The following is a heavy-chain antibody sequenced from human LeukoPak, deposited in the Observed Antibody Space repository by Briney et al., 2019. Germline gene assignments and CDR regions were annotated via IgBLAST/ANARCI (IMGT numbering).Heavy chain of an antibody. CDR2: ISSSSGTI. J-gene: IGHJ4*02. CDR1: GFSFSSYS. CDR3: ARDSSGWYRSDY. D-gene: IGHD6-19*01. V-gene: IGHV3-48*02. Sequence: GGSLRLSCAASGFSFSSYSMNWVRQAPGKGLEWVSYISSSSGTIYYADSVKGRFTISRDNAKNSLYLLMNSLRDEDTAVYYWARDSSGWYRSDYWGQGTLVTVSS.